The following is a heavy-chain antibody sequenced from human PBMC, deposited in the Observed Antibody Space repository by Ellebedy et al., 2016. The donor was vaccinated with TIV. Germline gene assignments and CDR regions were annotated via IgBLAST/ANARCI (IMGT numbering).Heavy chain of an antibody. CDR1: AFSFSTYA. V-gene: IGHV3-30*08. D-gene: IGHD3-22*01. CDR3: ARALLDRSGYYYFDF. Sequence: PGGSLRLSCAASAFSFSTYAMHWVRQAPGKGLDWVAVISYDGINTKYADSVKDRVTISRDNSKNTLNLQMNSLRAEDTAVYYCARALLDRSGYYYFDFWGQGTLVTVSS. CDR2: ISYDGINT. J-gene: IGHJ4*02.